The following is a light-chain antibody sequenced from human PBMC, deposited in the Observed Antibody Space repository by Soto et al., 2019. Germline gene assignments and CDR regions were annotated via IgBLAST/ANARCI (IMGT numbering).Light chain of an antibody. CDR2: SVS. J-gene: IGLJ1*01. CDR3: CSYAGSYTYV. Sequence: QSALTQPRSVSGSPGQSVTISCTGTSSDVGGHNYVSWYQQHPGKAPKLMISSVSKRPSGVPDRFSGYKSGNTASLTISGLQAEDEADYYCCSYAGSYTYVFGTGTKLTVL. V-gene: IGLV2-11*01. CDR1: SSDVGGHNY.